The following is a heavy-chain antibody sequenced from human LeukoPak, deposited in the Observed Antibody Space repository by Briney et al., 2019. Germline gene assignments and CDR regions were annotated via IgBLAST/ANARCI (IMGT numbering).Heavy chain of an antibody. CDR1: GLTVSSNY. CDR3: ARTFALDY. J-gene: IGHJ4*02. V-gene: IGHV3-53*01. CDR2: SYSGGST. Sequence: GGSLRPSCAASGLTVSSNYMTWVRQAPGKGLEWVSVSYSGGSTYYADSVTGRFTISRDNSKNTLFLQMNSLRAEDTAVYYCARTFALDYWGQGTLVTVSS.